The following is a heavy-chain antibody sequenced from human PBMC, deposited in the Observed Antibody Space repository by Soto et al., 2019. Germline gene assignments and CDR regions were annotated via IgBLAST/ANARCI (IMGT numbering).Heavy chain of an antibody. CDR3: ARVAGIQLWPGGMDV. J-gene: IGHJ6*02. V-gene: IGHV4-31*03. Sequence: QVQLQESGPGLVKPSQTLSLTCTVSGGSISSGGYYWSWLRPHPGKGLEWIGYIYYSGSTYYNPSLKSRVTISVDTSKNQFSLKLSAVTAADTAVYYCARVAGIQLWPGGMDVWGQGTTVTVSS. CDR1: GGSISSGGYY. CDR2: IYYSGST. D-gene: IGHD5-18*01.